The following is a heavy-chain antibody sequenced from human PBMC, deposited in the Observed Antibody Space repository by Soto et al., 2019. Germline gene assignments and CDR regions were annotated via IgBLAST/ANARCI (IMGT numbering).Heavy chain of an antibody. D-gene: IGHD2-2*01. CDR2: IYYSGST. Sequence: QLQLQESGPGLVKPSETLSLTCTVSGGSISSSSYYWGWIRQPPGKGLEWIGSIYYSGSTYYNPSLKSRGTIAVDTPNNRFSLQLSAVTAADTAVYYCGVPAAMGYYYYYGMYVWGQGTTVTVSS. V-gene: IGHV4-39*01. J-gene: IGHJ6*02. CDR1: GGSISSSSYY. CDR3: GVPAAMGYYYYYGMYV.